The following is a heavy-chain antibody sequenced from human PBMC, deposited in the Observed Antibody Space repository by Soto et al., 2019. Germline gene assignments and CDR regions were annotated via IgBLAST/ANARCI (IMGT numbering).Heavy chain of an antibody. D-gene: IGHD6-19*01. Sequence: PSETLSLTCTVSGGSIGGGGDYWSWIRQHPGKGLEWIGYIYYSGSTYYNPSLKSRVTISVDTSKNQFSLKLSSVTAADTAVYYCARAVAGTRFDYWGQGTLVTVSS. J-gene: IGHJ4*02. CDR2: IYYSGST. CDR3: ARAVAGTRFDY. V-gene: IGHV4-31*03. CDR1: GGSIGGGGDY.